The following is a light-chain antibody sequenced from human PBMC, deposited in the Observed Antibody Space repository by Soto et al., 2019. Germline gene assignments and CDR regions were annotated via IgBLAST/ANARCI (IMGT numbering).Light chain of an antibody. CDR3: QQYIKWPIT. Sequence: EIVLTQSPGTLSLSPGVRATLSCRASQSVSNNYLAWYQQKPCQAPRLLISDSSTRATSIPARFSGSGSGTEFTLTVSSLQSEDFAVYYCQQYIKWPITFGQGTRLEIK. J-gene: IGKJ5*01. CDR2: DSS. V-gene: IGKV3-15*01. CDR1: QSVSNN.